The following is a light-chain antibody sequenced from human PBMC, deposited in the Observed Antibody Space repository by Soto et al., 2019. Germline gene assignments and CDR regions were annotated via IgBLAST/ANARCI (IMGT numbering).Light chain of an antibody. V-gene: IGLV2-14*01. Sequence: QSALTQPASVSGSPGQSITISCTGTSSDVGGYNYVSWYQQHPGKAPKLMIYDVSNRPSGVSNRLSGSKSGNTASLTISGLQAEDEADYYCSSYTSSSTLEVFGGGTKLTVL. CDR3: SSYTSSSTLEV. J-gene: IGLJ3*02. CDR1: SSDVGGYNY. CDR2: DVS.